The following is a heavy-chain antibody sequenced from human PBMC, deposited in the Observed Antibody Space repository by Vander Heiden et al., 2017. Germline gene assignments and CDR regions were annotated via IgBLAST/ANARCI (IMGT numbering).Heavy chain of an antibody. V-gene: IGHV1-2*06. CDR3: ASGPRFWVRGVARYAFDI. Sequence: QVQLVQSGAEVKKPGASVKVSCKASGYTFTGYYMHWVRQAPGQGLEWMGRINPNSGGTNDAQKFQGRVTMTRDTSISTAYMELSRLRSDDTAVYYCASGPRFWVRGVARYAFDIWGQGTMVTVSS. CDR1: GYTFTGYY. J-gene: IGHJ3*02. CDR2: INPNSGGT. D-gene: IGHD3-10*01.